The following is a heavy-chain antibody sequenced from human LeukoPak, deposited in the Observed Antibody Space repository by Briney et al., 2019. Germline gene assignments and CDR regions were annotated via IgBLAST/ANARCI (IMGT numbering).Heavy chain of an antibody. CDR1: GGSIRSYY. CDR3: ARGRYLGYYYYYMDV. Sequence: PSETLSLTCTVSGGSIRSYYWSWIRQPPGKGLEWIGYIYYSGSTNYNPSLKSRVTISVDTSKNQFSLKLSSVTAADTAVYYCARGRYLGYYYYYMDVWGKGTTVTVSS. V-gene: IGHV4-59*12. CDR2: IYYSGST. D-gene: IGHD3-9*01. J-gene: IGHJ6*03.